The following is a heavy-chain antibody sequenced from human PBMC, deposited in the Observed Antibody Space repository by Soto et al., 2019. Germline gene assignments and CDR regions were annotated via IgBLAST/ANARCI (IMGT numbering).Heavy chain of an antibody. CDR2: ISSSSSYI. J-gene: IGHJ6*02. CDR3: ARDNGYGMDV. V-gene: IGHV3-21*01. CDR1: GFTFSSYS. Sequence: GGSLRLSCAASGFTFSSYSMDWVRQAPGRGLEWVSSISSSSSYIYYADSVKGRFTISKDNAKNSLYLQMNSLRAEDTAVYYCARDNGYGMDVWGQGTTVTVSS.